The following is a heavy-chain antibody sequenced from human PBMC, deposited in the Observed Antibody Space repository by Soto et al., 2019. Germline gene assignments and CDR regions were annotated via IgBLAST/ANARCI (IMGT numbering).Heavy chain of an antibody. CDR1: GGSFSGYY. D-gene: IGHD3-3*01. CDR3: ARGGGYDFWSGYYGYFDY. Sequence: PSETLSLTCAVYGGSFSGYYWSWIRQPPGKGLEWIGEINHSGSTNYNPSLKSRVTISVDTSKNQFSLKLSSVTAADTAVYYCARGGGYDFWSGYYGYFDYWGQGNLVTVSS. V-gene: IGHV4-34*01. CDR2: INHSGST. J-gene: IGHJ4*02.